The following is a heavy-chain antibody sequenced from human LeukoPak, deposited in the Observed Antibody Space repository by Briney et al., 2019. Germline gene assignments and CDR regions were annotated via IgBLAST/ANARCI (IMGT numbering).Heavy chain of an antibody. J-gene: IGHJ4*02. CDR3: ARSRLVAVAGTHFDY. Sequence: SETLSLTCTVSGGSISSYYWSWIRQPPGKGLEWIGYIYYSGSTNYNPSLKSRVTISVDTSKNQFSLKLSSVTAADTAVYYCARSRLVAVAGTHFDYWGQGTLVTVSS. D-gene: IGHD6-19*01. CDR2: IYYSGST. CDR1: GGSISSYY. V-gene: IGHV4-59*01.